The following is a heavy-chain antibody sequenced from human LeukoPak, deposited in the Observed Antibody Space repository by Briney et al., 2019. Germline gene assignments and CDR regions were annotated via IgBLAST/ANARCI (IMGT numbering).Heavy chain of an antibody. D-gene: IGHD6-13*01. CDR3: ATPNGAAAGRKDAFDI. J-gene: IGHJ3*02. CDR1: GFPFISYS. CDR2: ISSSSSYI. V-gene: IGHV3-21*01. Sequence: GGPLRLSCAASGFPFISYSMNWVRQAPGKGLEWVPSISSSSSYIYYADSVKGRFTISRDNAKNSLYLQMNSLRAEDTAVYYCATPNGAAAGRKDAFDIWGQGTMVTVSS.